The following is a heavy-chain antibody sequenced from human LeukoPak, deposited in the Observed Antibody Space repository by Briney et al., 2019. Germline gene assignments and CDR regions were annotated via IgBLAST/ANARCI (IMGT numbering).Heavy chain of an antibody. CDR2: IWDDGKNK. V-gene: IGHV3-33*08. CDR3: ARESVVVAGTVDY. CDR1: GFTFSNYA. Sequence: GGSLRLSCAASGFTFSNYAMHWVRQAPGRGLEWVAIIWDDGKNKYYADSVKGRFTISRDNSKNTLYLQMNSLRAEDTAVYYCARESVVVAGTVDYWGQGTLVTVSS. J-gene: IGHJ4*02. D-gene: IGHD6-19*01.